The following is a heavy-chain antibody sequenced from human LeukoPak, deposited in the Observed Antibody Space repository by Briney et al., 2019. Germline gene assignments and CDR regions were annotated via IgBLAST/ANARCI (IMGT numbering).Heavy chain of an antibody. D-gene: IGHD7-27*01. J-gene: IGHJ4*02. CDR2: ITTSDGNT. CDR3: AKDGGLWVSAHWGDS. V-gene: IGHV3-23*01. Sequence: GGSLKLSCAASGFTFSSYTMSWVRQAPGKGLEWVSTITTSDGNTYYADSVKGRFTVSRDNSKNTLFLQMNSLRAEDTAVYYCAKDGGLWVSAHWGDSWGRGTLVTVSS. CDR1: GFTFSSYT.